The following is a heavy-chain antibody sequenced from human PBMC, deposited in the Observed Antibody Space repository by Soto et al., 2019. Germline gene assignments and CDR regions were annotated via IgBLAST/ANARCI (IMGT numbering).Heavy chain of an antibody. CDR3: AKDGGIDGYNPPFDY. J-gene: IGHJ4*02. CDR2: ISYDGSNK. CDR1: GFTFSSYG. D-gene: IGHD5-12*01. Sequence: PGGSLRLSCAASGFTFSSYGMHWVRQAPGKGLEWVAVISYDGSNKYYADSVKGRFTISRDNSKNTLYLQMNSLRAEDTAVYYCAKDGGIDGYNPPFDYWGQGTLVTVSS. V-gene: IGHV3-30*18.